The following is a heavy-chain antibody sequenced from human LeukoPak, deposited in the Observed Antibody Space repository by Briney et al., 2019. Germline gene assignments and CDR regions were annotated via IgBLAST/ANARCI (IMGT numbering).Heavy chain of an antibody. J-gene: IGHJ3*02. CDR1: GGSISSYY. CDR3: AREHEAFDI. V-gene: IGHV4-59*01. CDR2: IYYSGST. Sequence: SETLSLTRTVSGGSISSYYWSWIRQPPGKGLEWIGYIYYSGSTNYNPSLKSRVTISVDTSKNQFSLKLSSVTAADTAVYYCAREHEAFDIWGQGTMVTVSS.